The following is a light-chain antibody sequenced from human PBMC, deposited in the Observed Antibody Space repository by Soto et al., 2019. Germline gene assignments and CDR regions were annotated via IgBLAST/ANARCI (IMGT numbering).Light chain of an antibody. CDR3: GTWDSRLSVYV. Sequence: QSVLTQSPSVSAAPGQKVTISCSGSGSNIARNFVSWYRHLPGTAPMLLISDNNKRPSGIPDRFSVSKSGSSATLGITGLQTDDEAEYYCGTWDSRLSVYVFGSGTKVTVL. J-gene: IGLJ1*01. CDR1: GSNIARNF. V-gene: IGLV1-51*01. CDR2: DNN.